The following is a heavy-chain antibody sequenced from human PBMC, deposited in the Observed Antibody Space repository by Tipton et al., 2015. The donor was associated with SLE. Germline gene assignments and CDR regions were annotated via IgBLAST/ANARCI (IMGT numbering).Heavy chain of an antibody. CDR3: ARLRSFYYYMDV. J-gene: IGHJ6*03. CDR2: IAAYNGHT. CDR1: GYTFTSSF. V-gene: IGHV1-18*04. Sequence: QLVQSGAEVKKPGASVRVSCKASGYTFTSSFIHWVRQAPGQGLEWVGWIAAYNGHTDYTQSFQGRVTMTIHPNTAYMDLRDLRSDDTAVYYCARLRSFYYYMDVWGTGTTVTVSS.